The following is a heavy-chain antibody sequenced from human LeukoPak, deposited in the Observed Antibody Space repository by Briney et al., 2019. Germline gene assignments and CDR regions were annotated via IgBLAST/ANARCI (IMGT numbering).Heavy chain of an antibody. V-gene: IGHV3-30-3*01. J-gene: IGHJ4*02. D-gene: IGHD3-10*01. CDR2: ISYDGSNK. CDR3: ARDRNYYGSGRNY. CDR1: GFTFSSYA. Sequence: PGGSLRLSCAASGFTFSSYAMHWVRQAPGKGLEWVAVISYDGSNKYYADSVKGRFTISRDNSKNTLYLQMNSLRAEDTAVYYCARDRNYYGSGRNYWGQGTLVTVSS.